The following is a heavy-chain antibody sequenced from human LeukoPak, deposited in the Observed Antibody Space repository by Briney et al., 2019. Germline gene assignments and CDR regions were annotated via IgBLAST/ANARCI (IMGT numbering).Heavy chain of an antibody. CDR2: ISAYNGNT. J-gene: IGHJ3*02. D-gene: IGHD6-13*01. CDR3: ALGYSSSWTGDAFDI. Sequence: GAPVKVSCKASGYSFTSYGISWVRQAPGQGLEWMGWISAYNGNTNYAQKLQGRVTMTTDTSTSTAYMELRSLRSDDTAVYYCALGYSSSWTGDAFDIWGQGTMVTVSS. CDR1: GYSFTSYG. V-gene: IGHV1-18*01.